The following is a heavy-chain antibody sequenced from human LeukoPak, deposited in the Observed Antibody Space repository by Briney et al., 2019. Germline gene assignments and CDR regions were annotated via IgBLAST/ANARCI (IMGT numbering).Heavy chain of an antibody. Sequence: ASVKVSXKASGYTFTSYYMHWVRQAPGQGLEWIGIINPSGGSTGYAQKFQGRVTMTRDTSTSTVYMELSSLRSEDTAVYYCARVYCSSTSCLNWFDPWGQGTLVTVSS. V-gene: IGHV1-46*03. J-gene: IGHJ5*02. D-gene: IGHD2-2*01. CDR2: INPSGGST. CDR3: ARVYCSSTSCLNWFDP. CDR1: GYTFTSYY.